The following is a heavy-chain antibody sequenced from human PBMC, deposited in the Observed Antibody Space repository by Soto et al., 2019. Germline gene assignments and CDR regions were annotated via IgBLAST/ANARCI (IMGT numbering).Heavy chain of an antibody. V-gene: IGHV3-33*01. J-gene: IGHJ4*02. CDR2: NRHDGSND. D-gene: IGHD5-12*01. CDR1: GFHFNNHG. CDR3: ARDTQHVDIVPTTPEF. Sequence: QVRLVVSGGGVVQPGTSLRLSCVTSGFHFNNHGFHWVRQAPGKGLEWVAVNRHDGSNDFYADSVKGRFTISRDSSRKTVYLQMNSLRAADTAMYYCARDTQHVDIVPTTPEFWGQGTLVTVSP.